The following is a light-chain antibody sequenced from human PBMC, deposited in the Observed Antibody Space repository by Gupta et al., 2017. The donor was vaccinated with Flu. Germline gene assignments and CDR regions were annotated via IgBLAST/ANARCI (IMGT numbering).Light chain of an antibody. CDR1: QSVGSY. V-gene: IGKV3-11*01. CDR2: DVF. J-gene: IGKJ5*01. CDR3: QQRSNWIT. Sequence: EIVLTQSPATLSLSPGERVALSCWASQSVGSYLSWYQQKPGQAPRLLISDVFTRATGVPDRFSASGYGTYFTLTSSSREHEDCAVYYCQQRSNWITFGQGTRLEIK.